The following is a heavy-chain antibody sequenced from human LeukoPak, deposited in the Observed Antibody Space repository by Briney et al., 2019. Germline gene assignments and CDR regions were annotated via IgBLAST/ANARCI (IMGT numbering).Heavy chain of an antibody. V-gene: IGHV4-34*01. D-gene: IGHD3-3*01. Sequence: SETLPLTCAVYGGSFSGYYWSWIRQPPGKGLERIGEINHSGSTNYNPSLKSRVTISVDTSKNQFSLTLSSVTAADTAVYYCAREPRITIFGVVQYYYYYYMDVWDKGTTVTVSS. CDR2: INHSGST. CDR3: AREPRITIFGVVQYYYYYYMDV. CDR1: GGSFSGYY. J-gene: IGHJ6*03.